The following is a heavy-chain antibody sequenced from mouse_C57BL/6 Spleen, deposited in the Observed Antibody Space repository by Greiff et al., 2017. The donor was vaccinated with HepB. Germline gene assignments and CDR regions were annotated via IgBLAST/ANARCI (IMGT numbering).Heavy chain of an antibody. CDR1: GFTFSDYG. CDR2: ISSGSSTI. V-gene: IGHV5-17*01. CDR3: ARERLRRAMDY. J-gene: IGHJ4*01. Sequence: EVKLVESGGGLVKPGGSLKLSCAASGFTFSDYGMHCVRQAPEKGLEWVAYISSGSSTIYYADTVKGRFTISRDNAKNTLFLQMTSLRSEDTAMYYCARERLRRAMDYWGQGTSVTVSS. D-gene: IGHD2-4*01.